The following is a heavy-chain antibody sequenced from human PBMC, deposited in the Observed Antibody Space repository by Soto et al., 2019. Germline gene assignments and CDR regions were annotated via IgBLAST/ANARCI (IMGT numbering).Heavy chain of an antibody. V-gene: IGHV4-34*01. CDR2: INHSGST. CDR1: GGSFSGYY. Sequence: SETLSLTCAVYGGSFSGYYWSWIRQPPGKGLEWIGEINHSGSTNYNPSLKSRVTISVDTSKNQFSLKLSSVTAADTAVYYCARHAPIVLMVYAESYFDYWGQGTLVTVSS. CDR3: ARHAPIVLMVYAESYFDY. J-gene: IGHJ4*02. D-gene: IGHD2-8*01.